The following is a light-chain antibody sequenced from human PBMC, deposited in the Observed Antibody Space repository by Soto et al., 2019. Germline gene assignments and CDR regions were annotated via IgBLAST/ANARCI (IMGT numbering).Light chain of an antibody. Sequence: DIQMTQAPSTLSAYVGDRVTITCRASQSVGRWLAWYQQKPGAAPKLLIFDASSLQSGVPSRFSGSGSGTEFTLSISNLQSDDFATYYCQQYKGTFGQGTKVDIK. CDR2: DAS. V-gene: IGKV1-5*01. J-gene: IGKJ1*01. CDR3: QQYKGT. CDR1: QSVGRW.